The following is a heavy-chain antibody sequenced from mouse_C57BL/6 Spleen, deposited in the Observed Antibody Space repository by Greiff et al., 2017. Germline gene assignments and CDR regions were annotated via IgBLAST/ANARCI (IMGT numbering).Heavy chain of an antibody. CDR3: ARYGSSYWYFDV. Sequence: VQLQQSGPELVKPGASVKISCKASGYAFSSSWMNWVKQRPGKGLEWIGRIYPGDGDTNYNGKFKGKATLTADKSSSTAYMQHSSLTSEDSAVYFCARYGSSYWYFDVWGTGTTVTVSS. V-gene: IGHV1-82*01. CDR1: GYAFSSSW. J-gene: IGHJ1*03. D-gene: IGHD1-1*01. CDR2: IYPGDGDT.